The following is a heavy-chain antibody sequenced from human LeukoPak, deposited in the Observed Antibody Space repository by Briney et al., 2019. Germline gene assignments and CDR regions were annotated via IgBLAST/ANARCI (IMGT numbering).Heavy chain of an antibody. J-gene: IGHJ4*02. CDR3: ARGDSSGYSSFDY. V-gene: IGHV1-69*05. Sequence: SVKVSCKASGGTFSSYAISWVRQAPGQGLEWMGGIIPIFGTANYAQKFQGRVTITTDESTNTAYMELSSLRSEDTAVYYCARGDSSGYSSFDYWGQGTLVTVSS. CDR2: IIPIFGTA. CDR1: GGTFSSYA. D-gene: IGHD3-22*01.